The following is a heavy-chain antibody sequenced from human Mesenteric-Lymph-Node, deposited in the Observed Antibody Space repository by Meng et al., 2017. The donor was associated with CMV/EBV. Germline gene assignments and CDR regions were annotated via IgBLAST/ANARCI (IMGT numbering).Heavy chain of an antibody. V-gene: IGHV4-39*07. J-gene: IGHJ5*02. Sequence: SETLSLTCTVSGGSISSMSYYWGCSRQPPGKGLELIGSIYYSGSTYYNPSLKSPVTISADTSTNQFSLKLSAVTAADTAVYYCATTPRRLGGSWGQGTRVTVSS. D-gene: IGHD3-10*01. CDR1: GGSISSMSYY. CDR2: IYYSGST. CDR3: ATTPRRLGGS.